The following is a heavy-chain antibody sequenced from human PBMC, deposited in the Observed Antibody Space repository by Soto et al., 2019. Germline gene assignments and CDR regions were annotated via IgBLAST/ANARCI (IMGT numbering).Heavy chain of an antibody. J-gene: IGHJ6*02. Sequence: EVHLLESGGDLVQPGGSLRLSCTASGLTFSTYAMSWVRQAPGKGLEWVSAIGGSGTGGRTYYADSVKGRFTISRDNSTTAVYLQMNSLRADDTAVYYCGKSTGGLDSYNADHYGMDVWGQGTTVTVSS. V-gene: IGHV3-23*01. CDR1: GLTFSTYA. D-gene: IGHD7-27*01. CDR2: IGGSGTGGRT. CDR3: GKSTGGLDSYNADHYGMDV.